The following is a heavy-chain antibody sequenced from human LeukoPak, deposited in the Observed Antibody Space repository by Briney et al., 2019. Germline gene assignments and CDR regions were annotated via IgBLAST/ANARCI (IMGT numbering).Heavy chain of an antibody. D-gene: IGHD4-11*01. V-gene: IGHV3-33*06. J-gene: IGHJ6*03. CDR3: AKNQVATVYFYYMDV. CDR2: IWYDGSNK. Sequence: GGSLRLSCAASGFTFSSYGMHWVRQAPGKGLEGVAVIWYDGSNKYYADSVKGRFTISRDNSKNTLYLQMNSLRAEDTAVYYCAKNQVATVYFYYMDVWGKGNTVTVSS. CDR1: GFTFSSYG.